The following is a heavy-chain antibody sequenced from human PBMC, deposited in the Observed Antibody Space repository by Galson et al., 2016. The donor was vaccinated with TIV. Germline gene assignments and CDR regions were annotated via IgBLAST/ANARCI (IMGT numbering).Heavy chain of an antibody. D-gene: IGHD3/OR15-3a*01. J-gene: IGHJ4*02. CDR3: ARDGLDMTTAVALPDY. V-gene: IGHV1-2*02. CDR1: GYSFTDYY. Sequence: SVKVSCKASGYSFTDYYIHWVRQAPGQGLEWMGWVNPKSGDTNYAQKFQGRVAMTRDTSINTAYMELSRMRSGDTAGYYCARDGLDMTTAVALPDYWGQGTLVTVSS. CDR2: VNPKSGDT.